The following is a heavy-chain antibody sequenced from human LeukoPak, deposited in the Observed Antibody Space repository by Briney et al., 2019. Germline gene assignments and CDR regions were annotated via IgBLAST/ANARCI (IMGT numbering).Heavy chain of an antibody. Sequence: GSLRISCAGSGFNFRNYWMHWVRQTPGKGLVWVSRISSDGTSTNYADSVKGRFTISRDNAKNTLYLQMNSLRADDTAVYYCARGYYSSCGYWGQGTLVTVSS. J-gene: IGHJ4*02. CDR2: ISSDGTST. CDR3: ARGYYSSCGY. CDR1: GFNFRNYW. V-gene: IGHV3-74*01. D-gene: IGHD6-13*01.